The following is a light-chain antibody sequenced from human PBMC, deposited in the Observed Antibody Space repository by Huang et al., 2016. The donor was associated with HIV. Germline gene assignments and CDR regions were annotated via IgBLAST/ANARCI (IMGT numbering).Light chain of an antibody. CDR1: QGISTY. Sequence: QLTQSPSSLSASVGDRVTITCRASQGISTYLAWYQQRPGKAPDLLIYAAYTLQSGVPSRFSGSGSGTDFTLTISSLQAEDSATYYCQQVNSYPRTFGRGTKVEIK. V-gene: IGKV1-9*01. CDR2: AAY. J-gene: IGKJ3*01. CDR3: QQVNSYPRT.